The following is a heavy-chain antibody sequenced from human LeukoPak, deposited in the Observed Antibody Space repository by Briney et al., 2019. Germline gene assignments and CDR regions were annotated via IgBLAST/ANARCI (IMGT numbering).Heavy chain of an antibody. Sequence: GGSLRLSCAASGFTFSNYWMSWVRQAPGKGLEWVANIKEDGSEKYYVDSVKGRFTISRDNARNSLYLQMNSLRAEDTAVYYCASGRQLGNWGQGTLVTVSS. CDR1: GFTFSNYW. CDR3: ASGRQLGN. CDR2: IKEDGSEK. J-gene: IGHJ4*02. V-gene: IGHV3-7*01. D-gene: IGHD6-13*01.